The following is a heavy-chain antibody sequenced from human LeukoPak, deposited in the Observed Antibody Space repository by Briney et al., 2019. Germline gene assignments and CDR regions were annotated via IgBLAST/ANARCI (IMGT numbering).Heavy chain of an antibody. V-gene: IGHV3-23*01. J-gene: IGHJ3*01. CDR3: AKVRRPARGIQLWADAFDL. D-gene: IGHD5-18*01. Sequence: PGGSLRLSCTASGFTFSEYAMSWVRQAPGKGLQWISVLSDSVTSTYYADSVKGRFTVSGDKSKNILHLQMHNLRAEDTAVYFCAKVRRPARGIQLWADAFDLWGQGTVVTVAS. CDR1: GFTFSEYA. CDR2: LSDSVTST.